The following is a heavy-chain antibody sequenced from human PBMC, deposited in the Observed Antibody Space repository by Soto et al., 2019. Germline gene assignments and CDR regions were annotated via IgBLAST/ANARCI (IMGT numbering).Heavy chain of an antibody. CDR3: ARDYDFWSGYYGWFDP. J-gene: IGHJ5*02. V-gene: IGHV1-2*04. Sequence: GASVKVSCKASGYTFTGYYMHWVRQAPGQGLEWMGWINPNSGGTNYAQKFQGWVTMTRDTSISTAYMELSRLRSDDTAVYYCARDYDFWSGYYGWFDPWGQGTLVTVSS. D-gene: IGHD3-3*01. CDR2: INPNSGGT. CDR1: GYTFTGYY.